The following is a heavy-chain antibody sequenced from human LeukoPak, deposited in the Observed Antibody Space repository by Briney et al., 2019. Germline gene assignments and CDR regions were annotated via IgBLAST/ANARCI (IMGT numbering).Heavy chain of an antibody. J-gene: IGHJ4*02. CDR1: GVSISTYS. V-gene: IGHV4-59*08. CDR2: ISYSGST. CDR3: ARWDDSAWAFGS. Sequence: SETLSLTCTVSGVSISTYSWSWIRQPPGKGLEWIGYISYSGSTSYNPSLRSRVTISVDTSKNQLSLKLASVTAADTAVYFCARWDDSAWAFGSWGPGTLVTVSS. D-gene: IGHD6-19*01.